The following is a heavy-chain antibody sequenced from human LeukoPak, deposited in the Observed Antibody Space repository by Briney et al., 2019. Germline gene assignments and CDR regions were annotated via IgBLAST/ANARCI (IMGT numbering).Heavy chain of an antibody. Sequence: QAGGSLRLSCAASGFTFSSYAMSWVRQAPGKGLEWVSAISGSGDSTYYGDSVKGRFTISRDNSKNTLYLQMNSLRAEDTAVYYCARELGSSGPDYYYYYGMDVWGQGTTVTVSS. CDR2: ISGSGDST. CDR3: ARELGSSGPDYYYYYGMDV. CDR1: GFTFSSYA. V-gene: IGHV3-23*01. J-gene: IGHJ6*02. D-gene: IGHD1-7*01.